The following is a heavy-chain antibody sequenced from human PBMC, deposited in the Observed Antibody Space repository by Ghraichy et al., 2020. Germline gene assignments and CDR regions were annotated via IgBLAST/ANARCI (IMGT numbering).Heavy chain of an antibody. J-gene: IGHJ6*02. V-gene: IGHV4-39*01. CDR1: GGSISSSSYY. CDR2: IYYSGST. Sequence: SETLSLTCTVSGGSISSSSYYWGWIRQPPGKGLEWIGSIYYSGSTYYNPSLKSRVTISVDTSKNQFSLKLSSVTAADTAVYYCARGRGVVAATGYYYYYYGMDVWGQGTTVTVSS. CDR3: ARGRGVVAATGYYYYYYGMDV. D-gene: IGHD2-15*01.